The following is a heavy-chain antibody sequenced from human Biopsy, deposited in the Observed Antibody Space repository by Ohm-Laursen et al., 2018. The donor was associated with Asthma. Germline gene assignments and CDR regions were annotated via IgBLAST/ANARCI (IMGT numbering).Heavy chain of an antibody. Sequence: GPSVYPSCKPLGGTSNTYVIGSVRQAAGQGLEWMGGINSVFGTTTYPQKFQDRVTITADDSTSSVYMELSSLRSEDTAVYYCARKAGSCISRTCYSFDFWGQGTLVTVSS. D-gene: IGHD2-2*01. CDR3: ARKAGSCISRTCYSFDF. CDR1: GGTSNTYV. J-gene: IGHJ5*01. CDR2: INSVFGTT. V-gene: IGHV1-69*13.